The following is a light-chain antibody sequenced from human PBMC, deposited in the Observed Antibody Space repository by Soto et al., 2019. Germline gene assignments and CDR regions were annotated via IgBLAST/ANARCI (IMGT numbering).Light chain of an antibody. CDR3: TSYTSSSTYV. V-gene: IGLV2-14*01. CDR2: DVS. Sequence: QSALTQPASVSGSPGQSIAISCTGTSSDVGNYNYVSWYQQHPDKAPKLMIFDVSNRPSGVSDRFSGYKSGNTASLTISGLQADDEADYYCTSYTSSSTYVFGTGTKVTVL. J-gene: IGLJ1*01. CDR1: SSDVGNYNY.